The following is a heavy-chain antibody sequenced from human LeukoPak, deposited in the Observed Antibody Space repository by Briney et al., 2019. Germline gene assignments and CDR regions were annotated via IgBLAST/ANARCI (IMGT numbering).Heavy chain of an antibody. D-gene: IGHD6-13*01. CDR3: ARTKGGIAAADAYFDY. Sequence: SGTLSLTCAVYGGSFSGYYWSWIRQPPGKGLEWIGEINHSGSTNYNPSLKSRVTMSIDTSKNQFSLKLSSVTAADTAVYYCARTKGGIAAADAYFDYWGQGTLVTVSS. V-gene: IGHV4-34*01. CDR2: INHSGST. CDR1: GGSFSGYY. J-gene: IGHJ4*02.